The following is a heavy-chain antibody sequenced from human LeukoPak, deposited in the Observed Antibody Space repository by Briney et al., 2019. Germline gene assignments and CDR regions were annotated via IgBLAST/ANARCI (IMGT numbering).Heavy chain of an antibody. D-gene: IGHD3-10*01. CDR1: GFTFSDYY. J-gene: IGHJ3*01. Sequence: GGSLRLSCAASGFTFSDYYMSWIRQAPGKGLEWVSGSNGSGDNTDYADSVKGRFTISRDNSKNKLYLQMTSLRAEDTAVYYCAKAVVLLWFGGDAFDVWGQGTMVTVSS. V-gene: IGHV3-23*01. CDR3: AKAVVLLWFGGDAFDV. CDR2: SNGSGDNT.